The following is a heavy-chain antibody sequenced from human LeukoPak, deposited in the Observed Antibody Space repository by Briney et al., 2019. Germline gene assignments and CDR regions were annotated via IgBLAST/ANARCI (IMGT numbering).Heavy chain of an antibody. Sequence: SETLSLTCTVSGGSISSYYWSWIRQPPGKGLEWIGEINHSGSTNYNPSLKSRVTISVDTSKNQFSLKLSSVTAADTAVYYCARLDYYDSSGYYEAWGQGTLVTVSS. CDR2: INHSGST. D-gene: IGHD3-22*01. CDR1: GGSISSYY. CDR3: ARLDYYDSSGYYEA. V-gene: IGHV4-34*01. J-gene: IGHJ5*02.